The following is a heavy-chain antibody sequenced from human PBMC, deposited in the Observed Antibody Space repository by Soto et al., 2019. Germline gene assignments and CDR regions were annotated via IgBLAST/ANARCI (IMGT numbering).Heavy chain of an antibody. V-gene: IGHV4-39*01. D-gene: IGHD3-3*01. CDR3: ASRRLALFRFLEWCPDNDASAI. Sequence: QLQLQESGPGLVKPSETLSLTCTVSGGSISSSSYYWGWIRQPPGKGLEWIGSIYYSGSTYYNPSIIPRVTISVDTSKNQCALKLSSVTAADTAVYYCASRRLALFRFLEWCPDNDASAIWGQGTMVTVSS. CDR1: GGSISSSSYY. J-gene: IGHJ3*02. CDR2: IYYSGST.